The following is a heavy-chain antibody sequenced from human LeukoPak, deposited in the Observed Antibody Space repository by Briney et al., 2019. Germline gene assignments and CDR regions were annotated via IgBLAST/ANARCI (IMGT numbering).Heavy chain of an antibody. V-gene: IGHV3-30*18. J-gene: IGHJ4*02. Sequence: PGRSLRLSCAASGFTFSSYGMHWVRQVPGKKLEWVAVISYDGSNKYYADSVKGRFTISRDNSKNTLYLQMNSLRAEDTAVYYCAKEGDTAMGDYWGQGTLVTVSS. D-gene: IGHD5-18*01. CDR3: AKEGDTAMGDY. CDR1: GFTFSSYG. CDR2: ISYDGSNK.